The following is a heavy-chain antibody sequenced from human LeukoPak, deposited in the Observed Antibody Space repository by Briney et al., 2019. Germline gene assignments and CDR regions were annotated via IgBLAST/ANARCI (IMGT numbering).Heavy chain of an antibody. V-gene: IGHV1-69*06. CDR1: GGTFSSYA. CDR2: IIPIFGTA. J-gene: IGHJ4*02. Sequence: SVKVSCKASGGTFSSYAISWVRQAPGQGLEWMGGIIPIFGTANYAQKFQGRVTITADKSTSTAYMELSSLRSEDTAVYYCARSWAYYYDSSGYYPPFDYWGQGTLVTVSS. D-gene: IGHD3-22*01. CDR3: ARSWAYYYDSSGYYPPFDY.